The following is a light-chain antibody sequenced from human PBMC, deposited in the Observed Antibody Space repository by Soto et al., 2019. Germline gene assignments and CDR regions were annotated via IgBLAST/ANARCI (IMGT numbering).Light chain of an antibody. CDR3: QKYNSVPLT. J-gene: IGKJ4*01. CDR1: QGIGVY. Sequence: DIQMTQSPSSLSASLGDRVTITCRASQGIGVYLAWFQQKPGNVPKLLIYAASTLHSGLPSRFSGSGSGPDFTLTISSLQPEDVATYYCQKYNSVPLTFGGGTKVEIK. V-gene: IGKV1-27*01. CDR2: AAS.